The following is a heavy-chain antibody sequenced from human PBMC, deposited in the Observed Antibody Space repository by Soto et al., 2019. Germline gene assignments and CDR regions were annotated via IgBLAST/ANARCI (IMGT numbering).Heavy chain of an antibody. CDR2: IMHIFGTA. J-gene: IGHJ3*02. Sequence: QVQLVQSGAEVKKPGSSVKVSCKASGGTFSSYAISWVRQAPGQGLEWMGGIMHIFGTANYAQKFQGRVTITADESTSTAYMELSSLRSEHTAVYYCARDGPGRGSGSRIPFDIWGQGTMVTVSS. CDR1: GGTFSSYA. V-gene: IGHV1-69*01. CDR3: ARDGPGRGSGSRIPFDI. D-gene: IGHD3-10*01.